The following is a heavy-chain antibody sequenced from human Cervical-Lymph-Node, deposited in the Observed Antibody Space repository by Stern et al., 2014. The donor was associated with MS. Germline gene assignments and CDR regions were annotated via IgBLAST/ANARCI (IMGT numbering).Heavy chain of an antibody. CDR2: INGDGTVS. D-gene: IGHD1-1*01. V-gene: IGHV3-74*02. CDR3: ASAYRAS. J-gene: IGHJ4*02. Sequence: VQLVESGGGIVQPGGSLLFSFVASGFTFRTNWRPWAPQGPGKGLEWVSRINGDGTVSTYADSVRGRFTISRNNANNTMSLQLDNLRVEDTAIYYCASAYRASWGQGTLVTVST. CDR1: GFTFRTNW.